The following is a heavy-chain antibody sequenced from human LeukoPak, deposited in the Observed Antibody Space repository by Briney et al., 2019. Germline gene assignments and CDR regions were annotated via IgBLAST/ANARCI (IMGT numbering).Heavy chain of an antibody. CDR1: GYTFTGYY. CDR2: INPNSGGT. CDR3: ARGRMVATGWFDP. V-gene: IGHV1-2*02. J-gene: IGHJ5*02. Sequence: ASVKVSCKASGYTFTGYYMHWVRQAPGQGLEWMGWINPNSGGTNYAQKFQGRVTTTRDTSISTAYMELSRLRSDDTAVYYCARGRMVATGWFDPWGQGTLVTVSS. D-gene: IGHD5-12*01.